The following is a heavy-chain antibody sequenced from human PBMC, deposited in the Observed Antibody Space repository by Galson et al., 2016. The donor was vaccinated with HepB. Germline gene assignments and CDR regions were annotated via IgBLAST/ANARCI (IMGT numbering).Heavy chain of an antibody. D-gene: IGHD5-12*01. V-gene: IGHV1-3*01. J-gene: IGHJ3*02. CDR3: AGIRVTTSEWLQKRRFDAFDI. CDR2: INPDNGNT. Sequence: SVKVSCKASGYTFTNYVVLWVRQAPGQGLEWLGWINPDNGNTKFSQRFQGRAPITRFSSANTAYMELRSLTFEDTAVYYCAGIRVTTSEWLQKRRFDAFDIWGQGTSVTVSS. CDR1: GYTFTNYV.